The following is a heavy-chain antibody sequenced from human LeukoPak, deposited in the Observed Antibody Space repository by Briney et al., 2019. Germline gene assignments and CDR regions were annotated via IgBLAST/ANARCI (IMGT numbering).Heavy chain of an antibody. Sequence: PGRSLRPSCAASGFTFDDYAMHWVRQAPGKGLEWVSGISWNSGSIGYADSVKGRFTISRDNAKNSLYLQMNSLRAEDTALYYCAGLFGVGEKDHYYYGMDVWGQGTTVTASS. J-gene: IGHJ6*02. D-gene: IGHD3-10*01. CDR3: AGLFGVGEKDHYYYGMDV. V-gene: IGHV3-9*01. CDR2: ISWNSGSI. CDR1: GFTFDDYA.